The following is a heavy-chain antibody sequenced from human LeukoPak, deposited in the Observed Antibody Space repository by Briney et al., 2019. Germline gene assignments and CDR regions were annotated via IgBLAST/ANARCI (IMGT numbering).Heavy chain of an antibody. Sequence: ASVRVSCKASGYTFTSYGISWVRQAHGQGLEWMGWISAYNGNTNYAQKLQGRVTMTTDTSTSTAYMELRSLRSDDTAVYYCARVEYYYYYYMDVWGKGTTVTVSS. CDR1: GYTFTSYG. CDR2: ISAYNGNT. V-gene: IGHV1-18*01. CDR3: ARVEYYYYYYMDV. J-gene: IGHJ6*03.